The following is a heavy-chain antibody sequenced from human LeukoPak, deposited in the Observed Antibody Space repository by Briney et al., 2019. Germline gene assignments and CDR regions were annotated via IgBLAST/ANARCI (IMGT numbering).Heavy chain of an antibody. V-gene: IGHV4-30-4*08. J-gene: IGHJ5*02. CDR3: ARTIPAAMGPNWFDP. CDR2: IYYSGST. Sequence: SEILSLTCAVYGGSFSGYYWSWIRQPPGKGLEWIGYIYYSGSTYYNPSLKSRVTISVDTSKNQFSLKLSSVTAADTAVYYCARTIPAAMGPNWFDPWGQGTLVTVSS. D-gene: IGHD2-2*01. CDR1: GGSFSGYY.